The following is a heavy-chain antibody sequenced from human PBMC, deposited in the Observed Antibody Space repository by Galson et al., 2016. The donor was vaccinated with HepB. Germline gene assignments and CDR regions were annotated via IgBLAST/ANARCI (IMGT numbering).Heavy chain of an antibody. CDR3: ARDREYGLGILGWFDP. V-gene: IGHV3-7*03. CDR2: IKQDGSEK. CDR1: GFSFSRHC. D-gene: IGHD3-10*01. J-gene: IGHJ5*02. Sequence: SLRLSCAASGFSFSRHCMSWVRQAPGKGLEWVANIKQDGSEKYYVDSVKGRFTISRDNAKNLLHLQMNSLRAEDTAVYYCARDREYGLGILGWFDPWGQGTLVTVSS.